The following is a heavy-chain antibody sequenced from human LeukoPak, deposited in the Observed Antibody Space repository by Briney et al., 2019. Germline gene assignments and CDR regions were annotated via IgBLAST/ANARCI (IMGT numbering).Heavy chain of an antibody. J-gene: IGHJ4*02. CDR1: GESFSGYY. D-gene: IGHD3-10*01. Sequence: SETLSLTCAVYGESFSGYYWSWIRQPPGKGLEWIGEINHSGSTNYNPSLKSRVTISEDTSKNQFSLKLSSVTAADTAVYYCARASDGSGSYWQKYFDYWGQGTLVTVSS. CDR2: INHSGST. CDR3: ARASDGSGSYWQKYFDY. V-gene: IGHV4-34*01.